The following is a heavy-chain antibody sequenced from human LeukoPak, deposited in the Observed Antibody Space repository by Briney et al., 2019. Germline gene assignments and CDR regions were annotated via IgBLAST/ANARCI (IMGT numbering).Heavy chain of an antibody. CDR1: GFTFSSYS. Sequence: GGSLRLSCAASGFTFSSYSMNWVRQAPGKGLEWVSSISSSSSYIYYADSVKGRFTISRDNAKNSLYLQMNSLRAEDTAVYYCAREKGYGDYGDAFDIWGQGTMVTVSS. D-gene: IGHD4-17*01. CDR3: AREKGYGDYGDAFDI. V-gene: IGHV3-21*01. CDR2: ISSSSSYI. J-gene: IGHJ3*02.